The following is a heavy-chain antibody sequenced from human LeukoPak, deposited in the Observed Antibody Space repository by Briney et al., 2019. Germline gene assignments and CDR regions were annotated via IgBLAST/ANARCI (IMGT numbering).Heavy chain of an antibody. D-gene: IGHD6-19*01. CDR3: ATERRYSSGRWDYYFDY. CDR2: INHSGGT. J-gene: IGHJ4*02. V-gene: IGHV4-30-2*01. CDR1: GRSISSGGYS. Sequence: SETLSLTCAVSGRSISSGGYSWSWIRQPPGKGLEWIGEINHSGGTNYNPSLKSRVTISVDTPKNQFSLKLNSVTAADTAVYYCATERRYSSGRWDYYFDYWGQGTLVTVSS.